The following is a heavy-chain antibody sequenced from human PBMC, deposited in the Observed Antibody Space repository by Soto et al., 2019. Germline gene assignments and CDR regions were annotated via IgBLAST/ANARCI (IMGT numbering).Heavy chain of an antibody. CDR2: ISSDSRNK. D-gene: IGHD6-13*01. CDR1: GFSLSDYA. CDR3: AKLSIAAAGMGAFEI. V-gene: IGHV3-21*01. Sequence: GGSLRLSCVASGFSLSDYAVNWVRQAPGKGLEWVSFISSDSRNKYYADSVEGRFTVSRDNAKNSVYLQMNSLRAEDTAVYYCAKLSIAAAGMGAFEIWGQGTMVTVSS. J-gene: IGHJ3*02.